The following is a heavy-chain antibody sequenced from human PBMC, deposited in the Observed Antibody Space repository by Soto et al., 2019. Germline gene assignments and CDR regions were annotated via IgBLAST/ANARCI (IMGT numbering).Heavy chain of an antibody. CDR1: GFTFSSYG. J-gene: IGHJ4*02. D-gene: IGHD6-19*01. CDR2: ISYDGSNK. Sequence: GGSLRLSCAASGFTFSSYGMHWVRQAPGKGLEWVAVISYDGSNKYYAGSVKGRFTISRDNSKNTLYLQMNSLRAEDTAVYYCAKGHSSGWYYWGQGTLVTVSS. V-gene: IGHV3-30*18. CDR3: AKGHSSGWYY.